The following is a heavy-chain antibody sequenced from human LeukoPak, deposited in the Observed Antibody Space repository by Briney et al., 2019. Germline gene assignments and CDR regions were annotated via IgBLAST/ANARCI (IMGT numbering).Heavy chain of an antibody. Sequence: SETLSLTCAVSGYSIGSGYYWSWIRQPPGKGLEWIGEINHSGSTNYNPSLKSRVTISVDTSKNQFSLKLSSVTAADTAVYYCARGRSNPRLGFGYWGQGTLVTVSS. V-gene: IGHV4-34*01. CDR2: INHSGST. CDR3: ARGRSNPRLGFGY. CDR1: GYSIGSGYY. J-gene: IGHJ4*02. D-gene: IGHD4-11*01.